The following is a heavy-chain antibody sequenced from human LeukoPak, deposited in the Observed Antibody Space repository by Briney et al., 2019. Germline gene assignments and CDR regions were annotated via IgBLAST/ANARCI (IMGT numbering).Heavy chain of an antibody. CDR2: IHSSGST. CDR3: ARANAFDL. CDR1: GVSISSNY. Sequence: PSETLSLTCAVSGVSISSNYWNWIRQAAGKGLEWIGRIHSSGSTNYNPSLKSRVTMSVDTSTNQFSLNLSSVTAADTPVYYCARANAFDLWGQGTMVTVSS. J-gene: IGHJ3*01. V-gene: IGHV4-4*07.